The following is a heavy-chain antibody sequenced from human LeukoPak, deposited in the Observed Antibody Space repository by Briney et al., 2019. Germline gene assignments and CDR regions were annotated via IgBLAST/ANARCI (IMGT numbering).Heavy chain of an antibody. D-gene: IGHD1-14*01. V-gene: IGHV3-23*01. CDR1: GFTFSSYA. CDR3: AKARMGSIFDI. Sequence: GGSLRLSCAASGFTFSSYAMSWVPQAPGKGLEGVSAISGSGGSTYYADSVKGRFTISRDNSKNTLYLQMNSLRAEDTAVYYCAKARMGSIFDIWGQGTMVTVSS. CDR2: ISGSGGST. J-gene: IGHJ3*02.